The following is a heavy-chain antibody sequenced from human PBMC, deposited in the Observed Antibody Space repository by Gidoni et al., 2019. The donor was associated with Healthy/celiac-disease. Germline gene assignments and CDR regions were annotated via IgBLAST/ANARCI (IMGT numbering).Heavy chain of an antibody. J-gene: IGHJ6*02. V-gene: IGHV3-23*01. D-gene: IGHD3-3*01. CDR3: AKMILRFLEWLPLSGMDV. Sequence: EVQLLESGGGLVQPGGSLRLSCAASGFSFSSHAMSWVRQAPGKGLEWVSAISGSGGSTYYADSVKGRFTISRDNSKNTLYLQMNSLRAEDTAVYYCAKMILRFLEWLPLSGMDVWGQGTTVTVSS. CDR2: ISGSGGST. CDR1: GFSFSSHA.